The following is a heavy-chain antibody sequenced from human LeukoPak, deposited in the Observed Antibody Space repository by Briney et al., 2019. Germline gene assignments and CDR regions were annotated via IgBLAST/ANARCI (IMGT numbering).Heavy chain of an antibody. CDR1: GGTFSSYA. D-gene: IGHD3-16*02. V-gene: IGHV1-69*05. CDR3: ASGGEYYDYVWGSYRPHGYAFDI. Sequence: SVKISCKASGGTFSSYAISWVRQAPGQGLEWMGRIIPIFGTANYAQKFQGRVTITTDESTSTAYMELSSLRSEDTAVYYCASGGEYYDYVWGSYRPHGYAFDIWGQGTMVTVSS. CDR2: IIPIFGTA. J-gene: IGHJ3*02.